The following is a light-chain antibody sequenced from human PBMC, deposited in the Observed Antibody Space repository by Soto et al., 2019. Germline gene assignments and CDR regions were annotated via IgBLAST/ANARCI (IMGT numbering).Light chain of an antibody. CDR3: ISYAGSDNLV. CDR2: EVT. CDR1: SSDVGNYNY. V-gene: IGLV2-8*01. Sequence: QSVLTQPPSASGSPGQSVTTSCTGTSSDVGNYNYVSWYQQHPGKAPKLLIYEVTKRPSGVPDRFSGSKSDNTASLTVSGVQAEDEADYYCISYAGSDNLVVGGGTKLTVL. J-gene: IGLJ2*01.